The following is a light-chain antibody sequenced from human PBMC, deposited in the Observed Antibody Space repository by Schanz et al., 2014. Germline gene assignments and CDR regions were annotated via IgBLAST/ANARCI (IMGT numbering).Light chain of an antibody. CDR2: GAS. CDR3: QQYGSSPCT. Sequence: PGERATLSCRASQSVWSDHLAWYQQKPGQAPRLLIYGASTRASGIPDRFSGSGSGTDFTLTISRLEPGDFAVFYCQQYGSSPCTFGQGTKLEIK. J-gene: IGKJ2*02. V-gene: IGKV3-20*01. CDR1: QSVWSDH.